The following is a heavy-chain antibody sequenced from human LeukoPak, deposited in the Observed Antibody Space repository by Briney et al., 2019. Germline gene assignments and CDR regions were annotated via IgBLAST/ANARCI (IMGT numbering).Heavy chain of an antibody. V-gene: IGHV3-23*01. CDR2: ISERDGSK. CDR3: AKVWGYCSGGNCYSLFDS. CDR1: GLTFSSYA. D-gene: IGHD2-15*01. Sequence: GGSLRLSCAASGLTFSSYAMSWVRQAPGRGLEWVSAISERDGSKYYPDSVKGTFTISRDNSTTAMILQMNSMRDRYTALYSCAKVWGYCSGGNCYSLFDSWGKGTLVTVSS. J-gene: IGHJ4*02.